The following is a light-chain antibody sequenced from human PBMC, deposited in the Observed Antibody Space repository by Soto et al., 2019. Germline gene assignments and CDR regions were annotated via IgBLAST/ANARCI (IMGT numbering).Light chain of an antibody. Sequence: QSVLTQPASVSGSPGQSITISCTGTSNDIGSYNYVSWYQQHPDKAPKLMIYDVNNRPSGVSNRFSGSKSGNTASLTISGLQAEDEADYFCSSYTSTSTYVFGTGTKLTVL. CDR2: DVN. CDR1: SNDIGSYNY. J-gene: IGLJ1*01. CDR3: SSYTSTSTYV. V-gene: IGLV2-14*01.